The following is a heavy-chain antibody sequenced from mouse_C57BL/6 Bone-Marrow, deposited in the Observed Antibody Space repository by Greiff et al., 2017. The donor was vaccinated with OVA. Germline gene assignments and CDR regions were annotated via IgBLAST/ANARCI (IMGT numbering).Heavy chain of an antibody. D-gene: IGHD1-1*01. CDR1: GYAFSSSW. Sequence: VQLQQSGPELVKPGASVKISCKASGYAFSSSWMNWVKQRPGKGLEWIGRIYPGDGDTNYNGKFKGKATLTADKSSSTAYMELRSLTSEDSAVYFCARSYYGSTLDYWGQGTTLTVSS. CDR3: ARSYYGSTLDY. J-gene: IGHJ2*01. V-gene: IGHV1-82*01. CDR2: IYPGDGDT.